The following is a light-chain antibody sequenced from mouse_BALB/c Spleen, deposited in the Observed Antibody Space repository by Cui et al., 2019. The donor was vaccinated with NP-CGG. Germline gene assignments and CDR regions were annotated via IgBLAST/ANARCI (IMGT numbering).Light chain of an antibody. CDR1: TGAVTTSNY. Sequence: QAVLTPESDPTTSPGETVTLTCRSSTGAVTTSNYANWVQEKPDHLFTGLIGGTNNRAPGVPARFSGSLIGDKAALTITGAQTEDEAIYFCALWYSNHWVFGGGTKLTVL. J-gene: IGLJ1*01. CDR2: GTN. V-gene: IGLV1*01. CDR3: ALWYSNHWV.